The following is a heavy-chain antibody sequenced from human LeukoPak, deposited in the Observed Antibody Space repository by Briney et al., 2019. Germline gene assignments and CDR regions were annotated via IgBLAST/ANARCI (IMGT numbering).Heavy chain of an antibody. Sequence: EPSVKVSCKASGYTFTSYDINWVRQATGQGLEWMGWMNPNSGNTGYAQKFQGRVTMTRNTSISTAYMELSSLQSEDTALYYCARAGGSSWYGGWCQGTLVTVSS. V-gene: IGHV1-8*01. CDR2: MNPNSGNT. CDR3: ARAGGSSWYGG. J-gene: IGHJ4*02. D-gene: IGHD6-13*01. CDR1: GYTFTSYD.